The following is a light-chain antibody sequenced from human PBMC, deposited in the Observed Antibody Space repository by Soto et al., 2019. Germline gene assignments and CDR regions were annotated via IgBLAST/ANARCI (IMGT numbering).Light chain of an antibody. CDR1: QSVGNW. CDR3: QQYNDWPPIT. Sequence: DIRMTQSPAALSASVLRGVTITSRLSQSVGNWVAWYQQKPGKAPKLLIYGASNLESGVPSRFSGSGSGTEFTLTITTLQPDDFATYYCQQYNDWPPITFGQGTRLEI. CDR2: GAS. V-gene: IGKV1-5*01. J-gene: IGKJ5*01.